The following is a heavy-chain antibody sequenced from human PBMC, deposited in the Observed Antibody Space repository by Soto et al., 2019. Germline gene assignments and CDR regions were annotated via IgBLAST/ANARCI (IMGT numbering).Heavy chain of an antibody. CDR1: GYPFIGFA. CDR2: INAGNGNT. D-gene: IGHD6-19*01. V-gene: IGHV1-3*01. Sequence: ASVKVSCKASGYPFIGFALHWVRQAPGQRLEGMGWINAGNGNTKYSQKFQGRVTITRDTSASTAYMELSSLRSEDTAVYYCARAVAVPADFDYWGQGTLVTVSS. CDR3: ARAVAVPADFDY. J-gene: IGHJ4*02.